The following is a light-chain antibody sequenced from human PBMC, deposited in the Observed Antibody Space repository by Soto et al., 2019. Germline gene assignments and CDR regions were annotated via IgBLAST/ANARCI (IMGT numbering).Light chain of an antibody. Sequence: EIVMTQSPATLSVSPGERATLSCRSSQSVSSNLAWYQQKPGQAPRLLLYGASTRATGIPARFSGSGSGTEFTLTISRLQSEDCAVYYCQQYNNWPNTFGQGTQVEIK. CDR1: QSVSSN. CDR3: QQYNNWPNT. CDR2: GAS. V-gene: IGKV3-15*01. J-gene: IGKJ1*01.